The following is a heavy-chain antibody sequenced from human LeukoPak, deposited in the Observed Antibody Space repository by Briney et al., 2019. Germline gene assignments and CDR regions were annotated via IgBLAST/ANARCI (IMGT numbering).Heavy chain of an antibody. CDR3: VRDTGSGWDFDY. CDR1: GFTFENYA. Sequence: PGGSLRLSCAASGFTFENYAIHWVRQAPGRGLEWVSLVKGDGITTDYADSVKGRFSVSRDNSKNSLYQQMSSLKTEDTALYFCVRDTGSGWDFDYWGQGTLVTVSS. CDR2: VKGDGITT. J-gene: IGHJ4*02. V-gene: IGHV3-43*02. D-gene: IGHD6-19*01.